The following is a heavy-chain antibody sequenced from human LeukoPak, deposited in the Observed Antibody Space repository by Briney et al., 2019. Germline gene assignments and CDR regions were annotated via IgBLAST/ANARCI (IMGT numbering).Heavy chain of an antibody. CDR1: GYTFTSYG. V-gene: IGHV1-18*01. Sequence: GASVKVSCKASGYTFTSYGISWVRQAPGQGLEWMGWISAYNGNTNYAQKLQGRVTMTTDTSTSTACMELRSLRSDDTAVYYCARDQSWDNHFDYWGQGTLVTVSS. J-gene: IGHJ4*02. CDR2: ISAYNGNT. D-gene: IGHD1-14*01. CDR3: ARDQSWDNHFDY.